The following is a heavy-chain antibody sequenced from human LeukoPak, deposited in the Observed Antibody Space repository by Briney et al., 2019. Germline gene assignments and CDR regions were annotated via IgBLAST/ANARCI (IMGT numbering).Heavy chain of an antibody. CDR3: ARADCSSSACYLRRSWFDP. D-gene: IGHD2-2*01. J-gene: IGHJ5*02. Sequence: GGSLRLSCAASGFIHSNYDMIWLRQAPGKGVVGVSYNSTRSRYIYYKYSVRGRLTISIDNAKNSLYLEINSLRAEDTAVYYCARADCSSSACYLRRSWFDPWGQGTLVTVSS. V-gene: IGHV3-21*01. CDR2: NSTRSRYI. CDR1: GFIHSNYD.